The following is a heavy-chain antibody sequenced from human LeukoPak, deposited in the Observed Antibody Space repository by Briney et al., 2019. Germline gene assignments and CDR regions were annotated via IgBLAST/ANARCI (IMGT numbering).Heavy chain of an antibody. CDR3: ARREGRYCSGGSCSYYFDH. V-gene: IGHV4-59*01. J-gene: IGHJ4*02. Sequence: SETLSLTCTVSGGSISSYYWSWIRQPPGKGLEWIGYIYYSGSTNYNPSLKSRVTISVDTSKNQFSLKLSSVTAADTAVYYCARREGRYCSGGSCSYYFDHWGQGTLVTVSS. D-gene: IGHD2-15*01. CDR2: IYYSGST. CDR1: GGSISSYY.